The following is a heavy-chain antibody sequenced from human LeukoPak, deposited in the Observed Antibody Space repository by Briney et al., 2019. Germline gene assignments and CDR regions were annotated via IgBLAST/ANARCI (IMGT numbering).Heavy chain of an antibody. V-gene: IGHV3-9*01. Sequence: GGSLRLSCAASGFTFDDYAMHWVRQAPGKGLEWVSGISWNSGSMGYADSVKGRSTISRDNAKNSLYLQMNSLRAEDTALYYCAKAGAYCSSTSCFYFDYWGQGTLVTVSS. CDR2: ISWNSGSM. D-gene: IGHD2-2*01. J-gene: IGHJ4*02. CDR1: GFTFDDYA. CDR3: AKAGAYCSSTSCFYFDY.